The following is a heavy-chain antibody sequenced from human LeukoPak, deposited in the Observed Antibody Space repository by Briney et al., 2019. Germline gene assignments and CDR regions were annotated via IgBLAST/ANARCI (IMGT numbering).Heavy chain of an antibody. V-gene: IGHV3-30*04. CDR1: KFTFSNYA. CDR3: ARVGRRDSSDWFFGY. J-gene: IGHJ4*02. D-gene: IGHD6-19*01. Sequence: GGSLRLSCAASKFTFSNYAMHWVRQAPGKGLEWVAVISYDGSNENYADSVKGRFTISRDNSKNTLYLQMNSLRAEDTAVFYCARVGRRDSSDWFFGYWGQGTLVTVSS. CDR2: ISYDGSNE.